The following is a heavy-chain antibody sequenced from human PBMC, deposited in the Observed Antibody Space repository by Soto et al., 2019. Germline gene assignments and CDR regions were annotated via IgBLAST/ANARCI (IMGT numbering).Heavy chain of an antibody. J-gene: IGHJ6*03. D-gene: IGHD6-19*01. Sequence: QVQLVESGGGVVQPGRSLRLSCAASGFTFSSYGMHWVRQAPGKGLEWVAVIWDDGSNKYYADSVKGRFTISRDNSKNTLYLQMNGLRAEDTAVYYCARTKAGLRTRGYYMDVWGKGTTVTVSS. CDR1: GFTFSSYG. CDR3: ARTKAGLRTRGYYMDV. CDR2: IWDDGSNK. V-gene: IGHV3-33*01.